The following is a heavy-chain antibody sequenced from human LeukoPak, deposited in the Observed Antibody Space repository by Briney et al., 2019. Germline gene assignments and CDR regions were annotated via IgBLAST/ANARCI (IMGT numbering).Heavy chain of an antibody. CDR3: ARGDRITMLRGADY. D-gene: IGHD3-10*01. V-gene: IGHV1-2*02. Sequence: GASVKVSCKASGYTFTGYFMHWVRQAPGQGLEWMGWINPNSGATNYAQKFQGRVTMTRDTSISTAYMELSRLRSDDTAVYYCARGDRITMLRGADYWGQGTLVTVSS. J-gene: IGHJ4*02. CDR1: GYTFTGYF. CDR2: INPNSGAT.